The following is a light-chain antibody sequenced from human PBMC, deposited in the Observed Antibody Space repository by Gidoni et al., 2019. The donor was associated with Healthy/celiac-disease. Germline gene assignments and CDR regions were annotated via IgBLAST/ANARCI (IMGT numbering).Light chain of an antibody. CDR1: QSVSSSY. Sequence: TQSPGTLSLSPGERATLSCRASQSVSSSYLAWYQQKPGQAPRLLIYGASSRATGIPDRFSGSGSGTDLTLTISRLEPEDFAVYYCQQYGSSLLTFGGGTKVDIK. V-gene: IGKV3-20*01. CDR3: QQYGSSLLT. CDR2: GAS. J-gene: IGKJ4*01.